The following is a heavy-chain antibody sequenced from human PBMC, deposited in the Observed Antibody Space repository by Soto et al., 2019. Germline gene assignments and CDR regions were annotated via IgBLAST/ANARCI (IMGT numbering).Heavy chain of an antibody. CDR2: IYYSGST. J-gene: IGHJ4*02. D-gene: IGHD3-22*01. V-gene: IGHV4-31*03. CDR1: GGSISSGGYY. Sequence: QVQLQESGPGLVKPSQTLSLTCTVAGGSISSGGYYWSWIRQHPGKGLEWIGYIYYSGSTYYNPSLKSRVTISVDTSKNQSSLKLSSVTAADTAVYYCARAAYYYDSSGYLFDYWGQGTLVTVSS. CDR3: ARAAYYYDSSGYLFDY.